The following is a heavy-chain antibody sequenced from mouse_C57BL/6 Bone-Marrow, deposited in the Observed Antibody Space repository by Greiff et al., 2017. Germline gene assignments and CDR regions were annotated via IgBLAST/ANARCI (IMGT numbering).Heavy chain of an antibody. CDR2: IDPSDCYT. D-gene: IGHD2-1*01. CDR1: GYTLTSYR. CDR3: ARKGNFTGFAY. J-gene: IGHJ3*01. Sequence: VQLQQPGAELVMPGASVKLSCKASGYTLTSYRMHWVKQRPGQGLEWIGEIDPSDCYTNYNQKFKGKSTLTVDKNSVTAYMRLSSLKSEEDAADYCARKGNFTGFAYWGQGTLVTVSA. V-gene: IGHV1-69*01.